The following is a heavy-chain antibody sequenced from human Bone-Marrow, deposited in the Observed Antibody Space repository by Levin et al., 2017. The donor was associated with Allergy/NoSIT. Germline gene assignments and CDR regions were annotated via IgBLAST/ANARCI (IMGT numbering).Heavy chain of an antibody. Sequence: GGSLRLSCAASGFTFSSYAMSWVRQAPGKGLEWVSAISGSGGSTYYADSVKGRFTISRDNSKNTLYLQMNSLRAEDTAVYYCAKGSRMVRGVIIFYWGQGTLVTVSS. CDR1: GFTFSSYA. V-gene: IGHV3-23*01. CDR2: ISGSGGST. J-gene: IGHJ4*02. CDR3: AKGSRMVRGVIIFY. D-gene: IGHD3-10*01.